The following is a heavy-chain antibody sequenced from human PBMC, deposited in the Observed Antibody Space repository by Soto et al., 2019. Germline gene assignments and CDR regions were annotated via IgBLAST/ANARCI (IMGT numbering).Heavy chain of an antibody. D-gene: IGHD5-18*01. CDR1: GGTFSSYA. Sequence: QVQLVQSGAEVKKPGSSVKVSCKASGGTFSSYAISWVRQAPGQGLEWMGGVIPIFGTANYAQKFQGRVTITADESTSTAYIELSSLTSEDTAVYYCARNCVDTAMVSSYYCCGMDVWGQGTTVTVSS. J-gene: IGHJ6*02. CDR2: VIPIFGTA. V-gene: IGHV1-69*01. CDR3: ARNCVDTAMVSSYYCCGMDV.